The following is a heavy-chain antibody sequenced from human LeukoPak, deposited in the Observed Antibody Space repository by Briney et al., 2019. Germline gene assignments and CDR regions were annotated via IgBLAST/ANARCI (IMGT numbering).Heavy chain of an antibody. J-gene: IGHJ4*02. CDR2: IYYSGST. D-gene: IGHD6-13*01. CDR1: GGSISSYY. CDR3: ARAPQHLVLMH. Sequence: SETLSLTCTVSGGSISSYYWSWIRQPPGKGLEWIGYIYYSGSTNYNPSLKSRVTMSVDTSKNQFSLKLSSVTAADTAVYYCARAPQHLVLMHWGQGTLVTVSS. V-gene: IGHV4-59*12.